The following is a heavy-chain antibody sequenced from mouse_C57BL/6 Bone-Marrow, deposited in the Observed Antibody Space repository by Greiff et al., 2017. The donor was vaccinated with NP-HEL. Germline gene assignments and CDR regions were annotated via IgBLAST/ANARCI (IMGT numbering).Heavy chain of an antibody. CDR1: GYTFTSYW. Sequence: QVQLQQPGAELVRPGTSVKLSCKASGYTFTSYWMHWVKQRPGQGLEWIGVIDPSDSYTNYNQKFKGKATLTVDTSSSTAYMQLSSLTSEDSAVYYCASWYRQLRAWFAYWGQGTLVTVSA. CDR2: IDPSDSYT. J-gene: IGHJ3*01. V-gene: IGHV1-59*01. CDR3: ASWYRQLRAWFAY. D-gene: IGHD3-2*02.